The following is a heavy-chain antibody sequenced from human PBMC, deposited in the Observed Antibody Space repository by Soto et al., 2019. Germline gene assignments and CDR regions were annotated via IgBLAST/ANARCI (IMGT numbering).Heavy chain of an antibody. CDR3: ARLGGPSPSHYYYYGMDV. D-gene: IGHD2-15*01. V-gene: IGHV5-10-1*01. Sequence: GESLKISCKGSGYSFTSYWISWVRQMPGKGLEWMGRIDPSDSYTNYSPSFQGHVTISADKSISTAYLQWSSLKASDTAMYYCARLGGPSPSHYYYYGMDVWGQGTTVTVSS. J-gene: IGHJ6*02. CDR1: GYSFTSYW. CDR2: IDPSDSYT.